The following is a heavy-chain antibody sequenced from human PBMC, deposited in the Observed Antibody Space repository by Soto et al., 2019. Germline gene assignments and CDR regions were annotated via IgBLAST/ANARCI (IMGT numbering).Heavy chain of an antibody. CDR3: ARGADFWSGYFDY. Sequence: SETLSLTCTVSGGSISSYYWSWIRQPPGKGLEWIGYIYYSGSTNYNPSLKSRVTISVDTSKNQFSLKLSSVTAADTAVYYCARGADFWSGYFDYWGQGTLVTVSS. D-gene: IGHD3-3*01. CDR2: IYYSGST. CDR1: GGSISSYY. V-gene: IGHV4-59*01. J-gene: IGHJ4*02.